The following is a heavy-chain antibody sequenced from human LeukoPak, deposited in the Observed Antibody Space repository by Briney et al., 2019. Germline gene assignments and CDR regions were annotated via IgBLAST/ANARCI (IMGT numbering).Heavy chain of an antibody. V-gene: IGHV4-34*01. Sequence: ASETLCRTCAAYGGTFSGYYWSWIRQAPGKGLEWIGDINHGGSTYYNPSLKSRVTISVDTSKNQFSLQLTSVTAADTAVYYCERGGETYLVLDYWGQGELVTVSS. D-gene: IGHD3-16*01. CDR1: GGTFSGYY. J-gene: IGHJ4*02. CDR2: INHGGST. CDR3: ERGGETYLVLDY.